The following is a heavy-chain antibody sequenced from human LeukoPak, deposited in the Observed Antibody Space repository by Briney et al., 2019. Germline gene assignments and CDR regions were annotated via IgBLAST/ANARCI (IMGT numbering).Heavy chain of an antibody. CDR3: ARDPGGYYGSGDYFDY. D-gene: IGHD3-10*01. V-gene: IGHV3-23*01. J-gene: IGHJ4*02. CDR2: ISGSGGIT. CDR1: GFTFTIYT. Sequence: GGSLRLSCAASGFTFTIYTMSCVRQAPGKGLEWVSVISGSGGITHYADSVKGRFPISRDNSKNTLYLQMNSLRAEDTAVYYCARDPGGYYGSGDYFDYWGQGTLVTVSS.